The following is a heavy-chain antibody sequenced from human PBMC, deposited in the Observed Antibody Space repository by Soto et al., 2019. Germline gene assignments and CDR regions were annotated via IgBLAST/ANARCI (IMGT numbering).Heavy chain of an antibody. Sequence: GGSLRLSCAASGFTFDDYAMHWVRQAPGKGLEWVSLISWDGGSTYYADSVKGRFTISRDNSKNSLYLQTNSLRAEDTALYYCAKDKGGMDGYSSLQLADGMDVWGQGTTVTSP. CDR2: ISWDGGST. D-gene: IGHD6-13*01. CDR3: AKDKGGMDGYSSLQLADGMDV. V-gene: IGHV3-43D*04. CDR1: GFTFDDYA. J-gene: IGHJ6*02.